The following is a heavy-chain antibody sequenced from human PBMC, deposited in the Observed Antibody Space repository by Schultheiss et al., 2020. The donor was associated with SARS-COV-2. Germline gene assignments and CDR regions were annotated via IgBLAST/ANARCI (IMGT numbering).Heavy chain of an antibody. V-gene: IGHV3-9*01. J-gene: IGHJ4*02. D-gene: IGHD6-19*01. CDR2: ISWNSGSI. CDR1: GFTFDDYA. CDR3: ARESSGWWRDY. Sequence: GGSLRLSCAASGFTFDDYAMHWVRQAPGKGLEWVSGISWNSGSIGYADSVKGRFTISRDNAKNSLYLQMNSLRAEDTAVYYCARESSGWWRDYWGQGTLVTVSS.